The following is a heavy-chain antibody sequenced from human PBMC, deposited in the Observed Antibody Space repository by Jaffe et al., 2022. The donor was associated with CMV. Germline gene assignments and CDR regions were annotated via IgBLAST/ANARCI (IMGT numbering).Heavy chain of an antibody. J-gene: IGHJ6*03. Sequence: EVQLVETGGGLIQPGGSLRLSCAASGFTVSSNYMSWVRQAPGKGLEWVSVIYSGGSTYYADSVKGRFTISRDNSKNTLYLQMNSLRAEDTAVYYCARGGTYSSSWYGDTTYYYMDVWGKGTTVTVSS. CDR2: IYSGGST. V-gene: IGHV3-53*02. CDR1: GFTVSSNY. CDR3: ARGGTYSSSWYGDTTYYYMDV. D-gene: IGHD6-13*01.